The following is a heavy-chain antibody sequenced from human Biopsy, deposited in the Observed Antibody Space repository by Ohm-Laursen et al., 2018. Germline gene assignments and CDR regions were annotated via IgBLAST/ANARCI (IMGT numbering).Heavy chain of an antibody. CDR3: ATKLTGYFHH. CDR1: GGTFSNYG. J-gene: IGHJ1*01. Sequence: SVKVSCNAPGGTFSNYGVNWVRQAPGQGLEWLGGNIPILGTGNYAQKFQDRVTVAAGTSTSTATMELRSLRSDDTAVYYCATKLTGYFHHWGQGTLVIVSS. V-gene: IGHV1-69*06. CDR2: NIPILGTG. D-gene: IGHD3-9*01.